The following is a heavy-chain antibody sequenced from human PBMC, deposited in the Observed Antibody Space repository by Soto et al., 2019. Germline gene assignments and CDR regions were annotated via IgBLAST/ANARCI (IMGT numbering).Heavy chain of an antibody. Sequence: GASVKVSCKASGGTFSSYAISWVRQAPGQGLEWMGGIIPIFGTANYAQKFQGRVTITADKSTSTAYMELSSLRSEDTAVYYCAREPYYYDSSGYYPNLPNKYYYYGMDVWGQGTTVTVSS. D-gene: IGHD3-22*01. CDR2: IIPIFGTA. V-gene: IGHV1-69*06. J-gene: IGHJ6*02. CDR1: GGTFSSYA. CDR3: AREPYYYDSSGYYPNLPNKYYYYGMDV.